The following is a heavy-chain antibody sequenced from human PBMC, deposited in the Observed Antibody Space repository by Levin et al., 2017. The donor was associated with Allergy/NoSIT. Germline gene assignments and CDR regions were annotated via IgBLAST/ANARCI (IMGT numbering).Heavy chain of an antibody. D-gene: IGHD6-19*01. CDR2: IYYTGST. CDR3: ARHGIAVAGYDS. CDR1: GGSISSSTYH. J-gene: IGHJ4*02. Sequence: SETLSLTCTVSGGSISSSTYHWGWIRQPPGTGLEWIGSIYYTGSTYYSPSLKSRVTISVDTSKNQFSLKLNSVTAADTAVYYCARHGIAVAGYDSWGQGTLVTVSS. V-gene: IGHV4-39*01.